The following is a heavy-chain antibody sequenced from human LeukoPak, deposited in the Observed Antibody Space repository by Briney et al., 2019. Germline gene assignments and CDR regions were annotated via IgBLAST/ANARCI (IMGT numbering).Heavy chain of an antibody. CDR1: GYTFTSYD. J-gene: IGHJ6*03. V-gene: IGHV1-8*03. Sequence: ASVKVSCKASGYTFTSYDINWVRQATGQGLEWMGWMNPNSGNTGYAQKFQGRVTITRNTSISTAYMELSSLRSEDTAVYYCARSEQLDRLMLKYYYMDVWGKGTTVTVSS. D-gene: IGHD6-6*01. CDR3: ARSEQLDRLMLKYYYMDV. CDR2: MNPNSGNT.